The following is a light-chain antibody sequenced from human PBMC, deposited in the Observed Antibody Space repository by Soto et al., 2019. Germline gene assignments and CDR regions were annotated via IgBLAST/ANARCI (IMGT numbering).Light chain of an antibody. V-gene: IGKV3-15*01. J-gene: IGKJ1*01. Sequence: EIVMTQSPATLSVSPGERATLSCRASQSVSINLAWYQQKPGEAPRLLIYGASTRAIGVPARFSGSGSGTVFTLTIDSLQSEDFVVYYCQQYNNWPPWTFGQGTKVEIK. CDR3: QQYNNWPPWT. CDR2: GAS. CDR1: QSVSIN.